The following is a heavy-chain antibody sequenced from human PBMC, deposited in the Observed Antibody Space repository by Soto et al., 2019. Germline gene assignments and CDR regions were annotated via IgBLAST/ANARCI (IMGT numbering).Heavy chain of an antibody. V-gene: IGHV3-33*01. CDR3: AREGRGYSGYDFDY. Sequence: QVQLVESGGGVVQPGRSLRLSCAASGFTFSSYGMHWVRQAPGKGLEWVAVIWYDGSNKYYADSVKGRFTISRDNSKNTLDLQMNSLRAEDTAVYYCAREGRGYSGYDFDYWGQGTLVTVSS. CDR2: IWYDGSNK. D-gene: IGHD5-12*01. J-gene: IGHJ4*02. CDR1: GFTFSSYG.